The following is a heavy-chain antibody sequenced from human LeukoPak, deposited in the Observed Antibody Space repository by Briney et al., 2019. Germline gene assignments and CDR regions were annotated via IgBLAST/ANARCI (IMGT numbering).Heavy chain of an antibody. V-gene: IGHV4-4*02. Sequence: PSGTLSLTCAVSGGSISISNRWSWVRQPPGKGLEWIGEIYHSGSTNYNPSLKSRVTISVDKSKNQSSLKLSSVTAADTAVYYCARDSKIRYFDWAQNYYYGMDVWGKGTTVTVSS. CDR1: GGSISISNR. CDR3: ARDSKIRYFDWAQNYYYGMDV. D-gene: IGHD3-9*01. CDR2: IYHSGST. J-gene: IGHJ6*04.